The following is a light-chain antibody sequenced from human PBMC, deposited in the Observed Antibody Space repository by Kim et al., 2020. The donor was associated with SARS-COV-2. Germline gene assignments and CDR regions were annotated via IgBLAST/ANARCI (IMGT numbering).Light chain of an antibody. V-gene: IGKV1-8*01. CDR1: QGISSY. Sequence: AIRMTQSPSSFSASTGDRVTITCRASQGISSYLAWYQQKPGKAPKLLIYAASTLQSGVPSRFSGSGAGTGFTLTISCLQSEDIATYYCQQYYSYPRTFGQVTKVDIK. J-gene: IGKJ1*01. CDR2: AAS. CDR3: QQYYSYPRT.